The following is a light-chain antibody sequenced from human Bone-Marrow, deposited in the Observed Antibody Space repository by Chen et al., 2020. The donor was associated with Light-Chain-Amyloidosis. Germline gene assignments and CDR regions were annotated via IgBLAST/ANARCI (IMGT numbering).Light chain of an antibody. V-gene: IGKV3-20*01. CDR1: QTISSNY. J-gene: IGKJ4*01. CDR2: GSS. Sequence: EIVLTQSPGTLSLSPGEGANLSCRASQTISSNYLTWYQQKFGQAPRLRIYGSSSRATGIPDRFTGSGSGTDFTLTIHRLEPEDFAMYYCQQYGTSPLTFGGWTKVEIK. CDR3: QQYGTSPLT.